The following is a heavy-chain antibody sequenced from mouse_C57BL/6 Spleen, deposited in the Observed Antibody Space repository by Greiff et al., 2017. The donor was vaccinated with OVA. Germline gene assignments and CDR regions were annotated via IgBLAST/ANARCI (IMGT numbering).Heavy chain of an antibody. J-gene: IGHJ1*03. CDR3: TREWSHADWYCDV. D-gene: IGHD1-3*01. Sequence: EVQRVESGEGLVKPGGSLKLSCAASGFTFSSYAMSWVRQTPEKRLEWVAYISSGGDYIYYADTVKGRFTISRDNARNTLYLQMSSLKSEDTAMYYCTREWSHADWYCDVWGTGTTVTVSS. CDR2: ISSGGDYI. CDR1: GFTFSSYA. V-gene: IGHV5-9-1*02.